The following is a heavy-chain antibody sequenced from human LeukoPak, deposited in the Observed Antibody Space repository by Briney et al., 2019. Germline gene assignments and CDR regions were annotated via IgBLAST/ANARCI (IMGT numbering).Heavy chain of an antibody. V-gene: IGHV4-34*01. CDR1: GGSFSGYY. D-gene: IGHD4-17*01. Sequence: PSETLSLTCAVYGGSFSGYYWSWIRQPPGKGLEWIGEINHSGSTNYNPSLKSRVTISVDTSKNQFSLKLSSVTAADTAVYYRARGRGGYGDYFVPPLQYYYYGMDVWGQGTTVTVSS. CDR2: INHSGST. CDR3: ARGRGGYGDYFVPPLQYYYYGMDV. J-gene: IGHJ6*02.